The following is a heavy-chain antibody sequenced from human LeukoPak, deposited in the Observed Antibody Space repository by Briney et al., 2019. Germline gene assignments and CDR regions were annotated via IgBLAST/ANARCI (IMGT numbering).Heavy chain of an antibody. D-gene: IGHD3-9*01. CDR2: INHSGST. CDR3: ARGRYFDWLPRGWFDP. CDR1: GGSFSGYY. Sequence: PSETLSLTCAVYGGSFSGYYWSWIRQPPGKGLEWIGEINHSGSTNYNPSLKSRVTISVDTSKNQFSLKLSSVTAADTAVYYCARGRYFDWLPRGWFDPWGQGTLVTVSS. J-gene: IGHJ5*02. V-gene: IGHV4-34*01.